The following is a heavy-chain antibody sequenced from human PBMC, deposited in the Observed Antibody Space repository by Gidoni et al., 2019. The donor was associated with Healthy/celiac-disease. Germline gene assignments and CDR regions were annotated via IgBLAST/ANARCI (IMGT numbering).Heavy chain of an antibody. CDR3: ARGTHYSSSPYYYYYYMDV. CDR2: ISYDGSNQ. V-gene: IGHV3-30*01. J-gene: IGHJ6*03. Sequence: QVQLVESGGGVVQPGGSLRLSCAASGFTFSSFAMHWVRQAPVKGLAWVSVISYDGSNQYYADSVKGRFTISRDNSKNTLYLQMNSLRAEDTAVYYCARGTHYSSSPYYYYYYMDVWGKGTTVTVSS. CDR1: GFTFSSFA. D-gene: IGHD6-6*01.